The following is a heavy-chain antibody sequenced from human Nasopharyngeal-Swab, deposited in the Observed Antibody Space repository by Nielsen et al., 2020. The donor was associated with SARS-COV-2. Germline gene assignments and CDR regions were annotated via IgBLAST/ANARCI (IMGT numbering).Heavy chain of an antibody. Sequence: GGSLRLSCAASGFTFSSYSMNWVRQAPGKGLEWVSSISSSSYIYYADSVKGRFTISRDNAKNSLYLQMNSLRAEDTAVYYCARDFPFGGDVVYWGQGTLVTVSS. J-gene: IGHJ4*02. V-gene: IGHV3-21*01. CDR3: ARDFPFGGDVVY. CDR2: ISSSSYI. CDR1: GFTFSSYS. D-gene: IGHD3-10*01.